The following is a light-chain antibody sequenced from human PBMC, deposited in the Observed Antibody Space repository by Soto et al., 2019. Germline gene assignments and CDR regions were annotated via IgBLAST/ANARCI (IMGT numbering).Light chain of an antibody. Sequence: DIQMTQSPSSLSASVGDRVTITCRASQSISSYLKWYQQKPAKAPKLLIYAASSWQSGVPSRFSGSGSGKDFTLTISSLQPEDFANYYCQRSYSTPPTFGQGTKLEIK. CDR2: AAS. CDR3: QRSYSTPPT. J-gene: IGKJ2*01. CDR1: QSISSY. V-gene: IGKV1-39*01.